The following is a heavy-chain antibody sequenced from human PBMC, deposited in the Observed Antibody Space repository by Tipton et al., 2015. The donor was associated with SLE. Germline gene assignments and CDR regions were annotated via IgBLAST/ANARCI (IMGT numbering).Heavy chain of an antibody. CDR2: VYSGGNT. J-gene: IGHJ5*02. V-gene: IGHV4-4*07. CDR3: ARETVGGWFDP. D-gene: IGHD1-26*01. CDR1: GGSISGYY. Sequence: TLSLTCSVSGGSISGYYWNWIRQPAGKGLEWIGRVYSGGNTDYNPSLKSRVTMSVDTSKNQFSLKVNSVTAADTAVYHCARETVGGWFDPWGQGILVTVSS.